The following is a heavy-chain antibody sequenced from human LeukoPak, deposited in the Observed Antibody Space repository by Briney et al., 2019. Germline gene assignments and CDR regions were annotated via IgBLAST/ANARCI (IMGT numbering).Heavy chain of an antibody. V-gene: IGHV4-38-2*02. J-gene: IGHJ4*02. Sequence: SETLSLTCTVSGYSIRSGFYWGWIRQPPGKGLEWIGNIYHSGITYYTPSLKSRVTISVDTSKNQFYLNLSSVTAAGTAVYYWARGNIVVVTATRPVDYWGQGTLVTVSS. CDR2: IYHSGIT. D-gene: IGHD2-21*02. CDR1: GYSIRSGFY. CDR3: ARGNIVVVTATRPVDY.